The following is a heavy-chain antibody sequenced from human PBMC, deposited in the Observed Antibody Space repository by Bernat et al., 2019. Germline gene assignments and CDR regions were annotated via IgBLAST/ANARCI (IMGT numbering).Heavy chain of an antibody. V-gene: IGHV4-38-2*01. J-gene: IGHJ4*02. CDR1: GYSISSGYY. D-gene: IGHD2-8*02. CDR3: ARAGYCTGGVCTNFDY. CDR2: IYHSGST. Sequence: QVQLQESGPGLVKPSETLSLTCAVSGYSISSGYYCGWIRQPPGKGLEWIGSIYHSGSTYYNPSLKSRVTISVDTSKNQFSLKLSSVTAADTAVYYCARAGYCTGGVCTNFDYWGQGTLVTVSS.